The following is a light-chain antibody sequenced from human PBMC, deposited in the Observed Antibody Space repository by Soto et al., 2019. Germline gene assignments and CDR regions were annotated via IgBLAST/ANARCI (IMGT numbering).Light chain of an antibody. Sequence: QSALTQPASVSGSPGPSITISCTGTSSDVGGYNYVSWYQQHPGKAPKLMIYDVSNRPSGVSTRFSGSKSGNTASLSISGLQAADEADYYCSSYTSSSIYVFGTGTKLTVL. V-gene: IGLV2-14*01. CDR2: DVS. CDR3: SSYTSSSIYV. CDR1: SSDVGGYNY. J-gene: IGLJ1*01.